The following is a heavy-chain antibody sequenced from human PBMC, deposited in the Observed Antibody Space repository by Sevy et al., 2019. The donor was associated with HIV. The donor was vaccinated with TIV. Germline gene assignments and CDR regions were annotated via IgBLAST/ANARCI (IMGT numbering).Heavy chain of an antibody. D-gene: IGHD2-2*01. CDR1: GYTFTSYD. CDR3: VRILSTSYYNYHALDV. CDR2: MSPNSGNT. J-gene: IGHJ6*02. Sequence: ASVKVSCKASGYTFTSYDIHWVRQTTGQGLEWMGWMSPNSGNTGYAQKFQGRVTMTRDTSKGTAYMELSSLRSDDTAVYDCVRILSTSYYNYHALDVWGQGTTVTVSS. V-gene: IGHV1-8*01.